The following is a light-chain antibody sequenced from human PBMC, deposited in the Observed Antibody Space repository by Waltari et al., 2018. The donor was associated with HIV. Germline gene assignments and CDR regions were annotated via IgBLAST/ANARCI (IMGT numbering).Light chain of an antibody. CDR3: QTWDSNTGV. V-gene: IGLV3-1*01. J-gene: IGLJ3*02. Sequence: SYELTQPPSVSVSPGQTVSITCSGDKLGEKYACWYQQRPGQSPLMVIYQDNQRPSGIPDRVSGSNSGNTATLTISGTQAMDEADYYCQTWDSNTGVFGGGTKLTVL. CDR2: QDN. CDR1: KLGEKY.